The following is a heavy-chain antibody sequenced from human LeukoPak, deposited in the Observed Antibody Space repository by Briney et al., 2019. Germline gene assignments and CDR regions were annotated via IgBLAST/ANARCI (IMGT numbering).Heavy chain of an antibody. D-gene: IGHD6-13*01. Sequence: PGGSLRLSCAASGFTFSSYAMSWVRQAPGKGLEWVSAISGSGGSTYYADSVKGRFTISRDNSKNTLYLQMNSLRAEDTAVYYCANQKYSSSWYRYFQHWGQGTLVTVSS. CDR1: GFTFSSYA. J-gene: IGHJ1*01. CDR2: ISGSGGST. V-gene: IGHV3-23*01. CDR3: ANQKYSSSWYRYFQH.